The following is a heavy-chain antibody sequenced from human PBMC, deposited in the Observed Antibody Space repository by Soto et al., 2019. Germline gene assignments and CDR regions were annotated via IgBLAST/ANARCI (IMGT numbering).Heavy chain of an antibody. J-gene: IGHJ5*02. CDR2: IHFGGMT. CDR1: GGSFSDSNYF. V-gene: IGHV4-39*01. D-gene: IGHD3-22*01. Sequence: KPSETLSLTCTVSGGSFSDSNYFWGWIRQPPGQGLEWIGSIHFGGMTYYAPSLKSRVTISVDTSKSQFSLRLKSVTAADTAVYYCATAPETYHPSGYYVNQFDPWGQGTLVTVSS. CDR3: ATAPETYHPSGYYVNQFDP.